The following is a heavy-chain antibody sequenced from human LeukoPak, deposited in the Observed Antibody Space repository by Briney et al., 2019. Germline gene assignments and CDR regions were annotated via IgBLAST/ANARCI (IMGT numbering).Heavy chain of an antibody. J-gene: IGHJ4*02. D-gene: IGHD1-26*01. CDR2: IKQDGSEK. CDR1: GFTFSSYS. CDR3: AKEGYSGSYWDY. V-gene: IGHV3-7*01. Sequence: GGSLRLSCAASGFTFSSYSMNWVRQASGKGLEWVANIKQDGSEKYYVESVKGRFTISRDNAKNSLYLQMNSLRAEDTAVYYCAKEGYSGSYWDYWGQGTLVTVSS.